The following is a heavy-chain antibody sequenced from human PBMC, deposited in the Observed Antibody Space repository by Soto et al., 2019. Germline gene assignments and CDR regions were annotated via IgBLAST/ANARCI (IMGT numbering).Heavy chain of an antibody. J-gene: IGHJ4*02. D-gene: IGHD5-18*01. CDR3: ARDLQGYGYFDY. V-gene: IGHV4-31*03. Sequence: SETLSLTCTVSGGSISSGGYYWSWIRQHPGKGLEWIGYIYYSGSTYYNPSLKSRVTISLDTSKNQFSLKLSSVTAADTAVYYCARDLQGYGYFDYWGQGTLVTVS. CDR2: IYYSGST. CDR1: GGSISSGGYY.